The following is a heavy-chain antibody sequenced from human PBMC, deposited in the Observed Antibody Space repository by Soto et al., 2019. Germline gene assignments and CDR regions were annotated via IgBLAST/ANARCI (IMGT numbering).Heavy chain of an antibody. CDR1: GFTFSSYW. V-gene: IGHV3-74*01. Sequence: EEQLVESGGALVQPGGSLRLSCAASGFTFSSYWMHWVRQAPGKGLVWVSRINGDGSTTTYADSVKGRFIISRDNAKNMLYLQMNSLTAEDTAVYYCASPRYDGSGTPFDHWGQGTLVTVSS. CDR3: ASPRYDGSGTPFDH. D-gene: IGHD3-22*01. J-gene: IGHJ4*02. CDR2: INGDGSTT.